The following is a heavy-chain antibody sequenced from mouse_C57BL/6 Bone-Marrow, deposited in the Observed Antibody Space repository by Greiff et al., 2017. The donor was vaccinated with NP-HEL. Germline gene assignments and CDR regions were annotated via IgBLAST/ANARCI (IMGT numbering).Heavy chain of an antibody. CDR2: IDPANGNT. CDR1: GFNIKNTY. D-gene: IGHD2-3*01. CDR3: AHGGYFPRFAY. Sequence: EVQLQQSVAELVRPGASVKLSCTASGFNIKNTYMHWVQQRPEQGLEWIGRIDPANGNTKYATKFQGQATITADTSSNTAYLQLSSLTSEDSAIYCCAHGGYFPRFAYWGQGTLVTVSA. J-gene: IGHJ3*01. V-gene: IGHV14-3*01.